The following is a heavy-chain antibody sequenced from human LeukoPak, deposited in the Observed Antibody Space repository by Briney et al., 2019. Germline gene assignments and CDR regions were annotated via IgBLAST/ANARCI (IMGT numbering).Heavy chain of an antibody. D-gene: IGHD4-23*01. CDR3: ARDRGPYGGNSIGY. Sequence: SVKVSCKASGGTFSSYAISWVRQAPGQGLEWMGGIIPIFGTANYAQKFQGRVTITADESTSTAYMELSSLRSGDTAVYYCARDRGPYGGNSIGYWGQGTLVTVSS. CDR1: GGTFSSYA. V-gene: IGHV1-69*13. J-gene: IGHJ4*02. CDR2: IIPIFGTA.